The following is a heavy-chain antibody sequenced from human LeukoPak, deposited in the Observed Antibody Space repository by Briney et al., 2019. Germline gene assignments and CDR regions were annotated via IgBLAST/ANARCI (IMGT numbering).Heavy chain of an antibody. CDR3: VKDPRDTYGTNWFDS. CDR1: GFSFGNYA. CDR2: ISGTGGAT. J-gene: IGHJ5*01. D-gene: IGHD1-1*01. Sequence: GGSLRLSCVGSGFSFGNYAMSWVRQAPGKGLEWVSQISGTGGATWYTSSARDRFSISRDNSKNTLYLQMTSLRAEDTAIYYCVKDPRDTYGTNWFDSWGQGTRVTVSS. V-gene: IGHV3-23*01.